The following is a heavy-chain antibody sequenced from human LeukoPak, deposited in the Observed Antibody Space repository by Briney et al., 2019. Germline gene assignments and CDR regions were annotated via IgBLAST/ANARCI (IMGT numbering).Heavy chain of an antibody. D-gene: IGHD6-6*01. J-gene: IGHJ4*02. CDR1: GYTFTGYY. Sequence: ASVKVSCKASGYTFTGYYMHWVQQAPGQGLEWMGWINPNSGGTNYAQKFQGRVTMTRDTSISTAYMELSRLRSDDTAVYYCARVAISSSSYLSSDYWGQGTLVTVSS. CDR2: INPNSGGT. CDR3: ARVAISSSSYLSSDY. V-gene: IGHV1-2*02.